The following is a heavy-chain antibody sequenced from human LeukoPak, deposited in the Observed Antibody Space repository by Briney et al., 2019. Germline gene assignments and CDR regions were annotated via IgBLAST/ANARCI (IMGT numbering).Heavy chain of an antibody. J-gene: IGHJ4*02. CDR2: ISSSGSSI. V-gene: IGHV3-48*03. Sequence: PGGSLRLSCAASGFTFISYEMNWVRQAPGKGLEWVSYISSSGSSIYYADSVKGRFTISRDNAKNSLYLQMNCLRAEDTAVYYCARIGAYYDLDYWGQGTLVTVSS. CDR1: GFTFISYE. CDR3: ARIGAYYDLDY. D-gene: IGHD3-22*01.